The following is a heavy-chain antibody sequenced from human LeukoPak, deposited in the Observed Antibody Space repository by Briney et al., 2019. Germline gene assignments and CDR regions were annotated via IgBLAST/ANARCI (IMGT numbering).Heavy chain of an antibody. CDR1: GFTFSSYN. J-gene: IGHJ4*02. CDR2: ISTSSSYI. D-gene: IGHD3-22*01. Sequence: GGSLRLSCAASGFTFSSYNMNWVRQAPGKGLEWVSSISTSSSYIYYADSVKGRFTISRDNAKNSLFLQMSSLRVEDTALYYCARDGTYSDSSGYYFQFDHWGQERVDTVSS. V-gene: IGHV3-21*01. CDR3: ARDGTYSDSSGYYFQFDH.